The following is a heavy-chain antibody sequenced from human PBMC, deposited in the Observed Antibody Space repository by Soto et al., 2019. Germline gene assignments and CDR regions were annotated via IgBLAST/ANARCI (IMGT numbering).Heavy chain of an antibody. J-gene: IGHJ4*02. CDR1: GFTFGTTD. CDR2: ISSTTNYI. CDR3: ARESEDLTSNFDY. Sequence: TGGSLRLSCAASGFTFGTTDMSWVRQAPGEGLEWVSSISSTTNYIYYGDSMKGRFTISRDNAKNSLYLEMNSLRAEDTAVYYCARESEDLTSNFDYWGQGTLVTVSS. V-gene: IGHV3-21*06.